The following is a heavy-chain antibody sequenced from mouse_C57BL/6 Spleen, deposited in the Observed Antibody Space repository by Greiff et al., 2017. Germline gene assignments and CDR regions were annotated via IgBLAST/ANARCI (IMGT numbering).Heavy chain of an antibody. Sequence: VQGVESGPGLVQPSQSLSITCTVSGFSLTSYGVHWVRQSPGKGLEWLGVIWSGGSTDYNAAFISRLSLSKDNSKSQVFFKMNSLQADDTAIYYCSRHYDWGVYFDYWGQGTTLTVSS. D-gene: IGHD2-4*01. V-gene: IGHV2-2*01. CDR2: IWSGGST. J-gene: IGHJ2*01. CDR3: SRHYDWGVYFDY. CDR1: GFSLTSYG.